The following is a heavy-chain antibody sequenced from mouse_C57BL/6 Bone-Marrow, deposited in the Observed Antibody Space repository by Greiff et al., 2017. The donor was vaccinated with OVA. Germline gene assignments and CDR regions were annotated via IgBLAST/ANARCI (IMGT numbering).Heavy chain of an antibody. CDR1: GYTFTSYW. CDR2: IDPSDSYT. J-gene: IGHJ3*01. D-gene: IGHD2-4*01. Sequence: QVQLQQPGAELVRPGTSVKLSCKASGYTFTSYWMPWVKQRPGQGLEWIGVIDPSDSYTNYNQKFKGKATLTVDTSSSTAYMQLSSLTSEDSAVYYCASGYDYDGGQNFAYWGQGTLVTVSA. V-gene: IGHV1-59*01. CDR3: ASGYDYDGGQNFAY.